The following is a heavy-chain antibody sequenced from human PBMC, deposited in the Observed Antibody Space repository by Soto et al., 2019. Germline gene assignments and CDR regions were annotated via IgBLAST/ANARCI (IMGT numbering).Heavy chain of an antibody. J-gene: IGHJ6*03. D-gene: IGHD3-9*01. CDR3: ASLTLSSYYYYYMDV. Sequence: SETLSLTCTVSGGSISSYYWSWIRQPPGKGLEWIGYIYYSGSTNYNPSLKSRVTISVDTSKNQFSLKLSSVTAADTAVYYCASLTLSSYYYYYMDVWGKGTTVTAP. CDR1: GGSISSYY. V-gene: IGHV4-59*08. CDR2: IYYSGST.